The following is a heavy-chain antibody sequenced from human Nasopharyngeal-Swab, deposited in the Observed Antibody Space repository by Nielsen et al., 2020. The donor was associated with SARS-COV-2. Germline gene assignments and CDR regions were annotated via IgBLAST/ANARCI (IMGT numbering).Heavy chain of an antibody. CDR3: ARARVLLWFGEPDAFDI. Sequence: SVKVSCKASGGTFSSYAISWVRQAPGQGLKWMGGIIPIFGTANYAQKFQGRVTITADKSTSTAYMELSSLRSEDTAVYYCARARVLLWFGEPDAFDIWGQGTMVTVSS. CDR1: GGTFSSYA. D-gene: IGHD3-10*01. J-gene: IGHJ3*02. V-gene: IGHV1-69*06. CDR2: IIPIFGTA.